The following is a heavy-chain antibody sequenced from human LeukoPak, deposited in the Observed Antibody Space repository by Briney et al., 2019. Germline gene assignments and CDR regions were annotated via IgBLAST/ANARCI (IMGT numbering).Heavy chain of an antibody. V-gene: IGHV1-8*02. CDR3: ARGRITMVRGSYYYYMDV. CDR2: MNPNSGNT. D-gene: IGHD3-10*01. CDR1: GGTFSSYD. Sequence: ASVKVSCKASGGTFSSYDINWVRQATGQGLEWMGWMNPNSGNTGYAQKFQGRVTMTRNTSISTAYMELSSLRSEDTAVYYCARGRITMVRGSYYYYMDVWGKGTTVTISS. J-gene: IGHJ6*03.